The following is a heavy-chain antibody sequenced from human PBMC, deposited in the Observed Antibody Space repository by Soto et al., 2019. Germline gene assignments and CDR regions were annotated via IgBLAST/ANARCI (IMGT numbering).Heavy chain of an antibody. CDR1: GFTFSSYW. CDR3: ASPPYSSGWYYFDY. D-gene: IGHD6-19*01. J-gene: IGHJ4*02. Sequence: VQLVESGGGLLQPGGSLRLSCAASGFTFSSYWMSWVRQAPGKGLEWVANIKQDGSEKYYVDSVKGRFTISRDNAKNSLYLQMNSLRAEDTAVYYCASPPYSSGWYYFDYWGQGTLVTVSS. CDR2: IKQDGSEK. V-gene: IGHV3-7*03.